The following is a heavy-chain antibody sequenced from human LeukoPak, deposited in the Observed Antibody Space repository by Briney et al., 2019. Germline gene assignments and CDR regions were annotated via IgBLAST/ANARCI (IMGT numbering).Heavy chain of an antibody. V-gene: IGHV3-15*01. CDR2: IKSKTDGGTT. J-gene: IGHJ4*02. D-gene: IGHD6-19*01. Sequence: KPGGSLRLSCAASGFTFSNAWMSWVRQAPGKGLEWVGRIKSKTDGGTTDYAAPVKGRFTISRDDSKNTLYLQMNSLKTEDTAVYYCTTDRVAVAAFDYWGQGTLVTVSS. CDR3: TTDRVAVAAFDY. CDR1: GFTFSNAW.